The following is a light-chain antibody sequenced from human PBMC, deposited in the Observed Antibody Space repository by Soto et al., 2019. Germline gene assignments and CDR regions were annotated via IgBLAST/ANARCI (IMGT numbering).Light chain of an antibody. V-gene: IGKV3-20*01. CDR3: QQYGSSGT. CDR1: QMITPSY. Sequence: EIVLTQSPGTLSLSPGERATLSCRASQMITPSYSAWYQQKPGQAPRLLIYGASNRATGIPDRFSGSGSGTDFTLTISRLEPEDFAVYYCQQYGSSGTFGQGSKAAI. CDR2: GAS. J-gene: IGKJ1*01.